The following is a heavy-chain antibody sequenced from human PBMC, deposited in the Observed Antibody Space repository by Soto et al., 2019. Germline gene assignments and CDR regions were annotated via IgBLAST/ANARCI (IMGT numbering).Heavy chain of an antibody. CDR2: INAGNGNT. V-gene: IGHV1-3*01. D-gene: IGHD3-22*01. Sequence: ASVKVSCKASGYTFTGYAMHWVRQAPGQRLEWMGWINAGNGNTKYSQKFQGRVTMTRDTSTSTVYMELSSLRSEDTAVYYCARDSAAPYYYDSSGSSYGMDVWGQGTTVTVSS. J-gene: IGHJ6*02. CDR3: ARDSAAPYYYDSSGSSYGMDV. CDR1: GYTFTGYA.